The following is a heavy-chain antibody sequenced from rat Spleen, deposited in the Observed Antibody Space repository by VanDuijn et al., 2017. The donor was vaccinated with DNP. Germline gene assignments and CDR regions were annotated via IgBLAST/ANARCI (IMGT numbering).Heavy chain of an antibody. CDR1: GYSITSDY. D-gene: IGHD5-1*01. J-gene: IGHJ2*01. CDR3: VIQLGVFDY. V-gene: IGHV3-1*01. CDR2: ISYSGST. Sequence: EVQLQESGPGLVKPSQSLSLTCSVTGYSITSDYWGWIRKFPGNKMEWIAHISYSGSTGYNPSLNSRISITRDTSKNQFFLQLNSVTTEDTATYYCVIQLGVFDYWGQGIMVIVSS.